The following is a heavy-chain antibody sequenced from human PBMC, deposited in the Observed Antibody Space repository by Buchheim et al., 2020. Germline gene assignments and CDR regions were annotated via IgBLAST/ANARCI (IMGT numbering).Heavy chain of an antibody. Sequence: VQLVESGGGLVQPGGSLRLSCAASGFAFSSYGMHWVRQAPGKGLEWVAVISYDGSNKYYADSVKGRFTISRDNSKNTLYLQMNSLRAEDTAVYYCAKDLYSSSSLDYGMDVWGQGTT. CDR2: ISYDGSNK. CDR1: GFAFSSYG. D-gene: IGHD6-6*01. V-gene: IGHV3-30*18. J-gene: IGHJ6*02. CDR3: AKDLYSSSSLDYGMDV.